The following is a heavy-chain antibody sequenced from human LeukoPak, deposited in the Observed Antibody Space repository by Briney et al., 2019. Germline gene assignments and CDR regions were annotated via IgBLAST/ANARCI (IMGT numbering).Heavy chain of an antibody. V-gene: IGHV4-61*02. J-gene: IGHJ4*02. D-gene: IGHD3-9*01. Sequence: PSETLSLTCTVSGGSISSGSYYWSWIRQPAGKGLEWIGRIYTSGSTNYNPSLKSRVTISVDTSKNQFSLKLSSVTAADTAVYYCAGAMTGSYDYWGQGTLVTVSS. CDR2: IYTSGST. CDR1: GGSISSGSYY. CDR3: AGAMTGSYDY.